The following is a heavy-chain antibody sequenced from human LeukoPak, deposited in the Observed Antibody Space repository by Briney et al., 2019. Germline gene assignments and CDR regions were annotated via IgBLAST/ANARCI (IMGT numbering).Heavy chain of an antibody. CDR2: INHSGST. CDR1: GGSFSGYY. J-gene: IGHJ5*02. V-gene: IGHV4-34*01. CDR3: ARDNPSYYYDSSGYYL. D-gene: IGHD3-22*01. Sequence: KPSETLSLTCAVYGGSFSGYYWSWIRQPPGKGLGWIGEINHSGSTNYNPSLKSRVTISVDTSKNQFSLKLSSVTAADTAVYYCARDNPSYYYDSSGYYLWGQGTLVTVSS.